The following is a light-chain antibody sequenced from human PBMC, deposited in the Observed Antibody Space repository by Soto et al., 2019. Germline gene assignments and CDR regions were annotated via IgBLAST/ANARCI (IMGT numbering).Light chain of an antibody. V-gene: IGKV3-15*01. CDR2: GAS. Sequence: EIVMTQYPSTLSVSPGERATLSCRASQSVSSNVAWYQQIPGQTPRLLIYGASTRATGIPVRFSGSGSGTEFTLTISSLQSEDFAVYYCHQYHDGPYTFGQGTKVDIK. CDR3: HQYHDGPYT. J-gene: IGKJ2*01. CDR1: QSVSSN.